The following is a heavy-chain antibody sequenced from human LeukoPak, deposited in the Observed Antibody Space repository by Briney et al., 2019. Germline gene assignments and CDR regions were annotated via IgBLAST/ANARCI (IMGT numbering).Heavy chain of an antibody. CDR1: GFAFSDYG. CDR2: ISGGDDSA. V-gene: IGHV3-NL1*01. Sequence: PGGSLRLSCAASGFAFSDYGMHWVRQAPGRGLEWVSGISGGDDSANYGDSVKGRFTISRDNSKNTLYLQMNSLRAEDTAVYYCAIISSGWRNDAFDIWGQGTMVTVSS. J-gene: IGHJ3*02. D-gene: IGHD6-19*01. CDR3: AIISSGWRNDAFDI.